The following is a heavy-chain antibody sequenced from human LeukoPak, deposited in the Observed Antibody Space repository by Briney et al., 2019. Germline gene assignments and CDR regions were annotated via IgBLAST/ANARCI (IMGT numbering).Heavy chain of an antibody. V-gene: IGHV3-7*01. CDR2: IKEDGSEK. CDR1: GFNFSIYW. Sequence: GGSLRLSCAASGFNFSIYWMSWVRQAPGRGLEWVANIKEDGSEKYYVDSVKGRFTISRDNAKNSLFLQMNSLRVEDTAVYYCARDTLPDGYNGPTADWGQGTLVTVSS. J-gene: IGHJ4*02. CDR3: ARDTLPDGYNGPTAD. D-gene: IGHD5-24*01.